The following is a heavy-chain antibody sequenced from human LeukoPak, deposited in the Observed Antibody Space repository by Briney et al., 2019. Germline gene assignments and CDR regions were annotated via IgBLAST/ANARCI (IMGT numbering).Heavy chain of an antibody. CDR3: ARGLEWLTRRRTWFDP. J-gene: IGHJ5*02. V-gene: IGHV1-69*06. Sequence: ASVKVSCKASGGTFSSYAINWVRQAPGQGLEWMGGIIPIFGTANYAQKFQGRVTITADKSTSTAYMELRSLRSDDTAVYYCARGLEWLTRRRTWFDPWGQGTLVTVSS. CDR2: IIPIFGTA. D-gene: IGHD3-3*01. CDR1: GGTFSSYA.